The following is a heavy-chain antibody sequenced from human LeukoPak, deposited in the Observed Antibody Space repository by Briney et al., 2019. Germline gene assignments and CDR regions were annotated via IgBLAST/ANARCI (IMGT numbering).Heavy chain of an antibody. D-gene: IGHD3-16*01. CDR2: INHNGNVN. J-gene: IGHJ6*02. CDR1: GFTFISYG. V-gene: IGHV3-7*03. Sequence: GGPLRLPCAPSGFTFISYGMNWPRRPPGKGLEWVASINHNGNVNYYVDSVKGRFTISRDNAKNSLYLQMSNLRAEDTAVYFCARGGGLDVWGQGATVTVSS. CDR3: ARGGGLDV.